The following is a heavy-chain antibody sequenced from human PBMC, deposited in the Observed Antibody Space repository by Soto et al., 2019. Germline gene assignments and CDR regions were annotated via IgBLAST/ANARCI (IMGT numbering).Heavy chain of an antibody. CDR1: GFTFSSYA. CDR2: ISGSGGST. V-gene: IGHV3-23*01. J-gene: IGHJ6*02. CDR3: AKDGYCTNGVCYTWDAMDV. Sequence: EVQLLESGGGLVQPGGSLRLSCAASGFTFSSYAMSWVRQAPGKGLEWVSAISGSGGSTYYADSVKGRFTISRDNSKNTLYLQMNSLRAEDTAVYYCAKDGYCTNGVCYTWDAMDVWGQGTTVTVSS. D-gene: IGHD2-8*01.